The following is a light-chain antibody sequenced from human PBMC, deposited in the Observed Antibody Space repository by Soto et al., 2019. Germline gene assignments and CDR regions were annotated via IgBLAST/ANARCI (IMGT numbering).Light chain of an antibody. J-gene: IGLJ1*01. V-gene: IGLV1-40*01. CDR1: SSNIGAGYD. CDR2: GNS. Sequence: QSVLTQPPSVSGAPGQRVTISCTGSSSNIGAGYDVHWYQQLPGPAPKLLIYGNSNRPSGVPDRFSGSKSGTSAFLAIAGRQAEDEADYYCQSYDSSLSGYVFGTGTQLTVL. CDR3: QSYDSSLSGYV.